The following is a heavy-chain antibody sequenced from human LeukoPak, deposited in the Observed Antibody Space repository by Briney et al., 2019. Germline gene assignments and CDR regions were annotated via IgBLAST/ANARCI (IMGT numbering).Heavy chain of an antibody. CDR2: ISSSSSYT. Sequence: GGSLRLSCAASGFTFSDYYMSWIRQAPGKGLEWVSYISSSSSYTNYADSVKGRFTISRDNAKNSLYLQMNSLRAEDTAVYYCARGDYDDSSDIDYGGQGPLVTVSS. V-gene: IGHV3-11*06. CDR3: ARGDYDDSSDIDY. J-gene: IGHJ4*02. D-gene: IGHD3-22*01. CDR1: GFTFSDYY.